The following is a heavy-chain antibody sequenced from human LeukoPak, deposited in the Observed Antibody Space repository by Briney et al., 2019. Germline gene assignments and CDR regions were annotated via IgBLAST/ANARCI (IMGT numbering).Heavy chain of an antibody. CDR2: ISAYNGST. D-gene: IGHD2-2*02. V-gene: IGHV1-18*01. CDR1: GFTFTRYG. J-gene: IGHJ4*02. Sequence: GASVRLSCKTSGFTFTRYGFSWVRQAPGQGLEWMGWISAYNGSTNYAQKLQGRVTMTTDTSTSTTYMELRSLRSDDTAVYYCARDSPSYQLLYDVDYWGQGTLVTVSS. CDR3: ARDSPSYQLLYDVDY.